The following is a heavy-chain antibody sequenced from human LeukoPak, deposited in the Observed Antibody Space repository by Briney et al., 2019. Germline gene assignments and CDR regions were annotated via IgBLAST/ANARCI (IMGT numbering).Heavy chain of an antibody. CDR1: GFTFSSYG. D-gene: IGHD3-22*01. J-gene: IGHJ3*02. Sequence: PGGSLRLSCAASGFTFSSYGMHWVRQAPGKGLEWVAFMRYDGSNKYYADSVKGRFTISRDNSKNTLYLQMNSLRAEDTAVYYCAKTFYYDSSGNVEAFDIWGQGTMVTVSS. V-gene: IGHV3-30*02. CDR3: AKTFYYDSSGNVEAFDI. CDR2: MRYDGSNK.